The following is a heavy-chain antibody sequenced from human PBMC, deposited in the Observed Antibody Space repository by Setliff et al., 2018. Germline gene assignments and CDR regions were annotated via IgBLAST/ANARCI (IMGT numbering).Heavy chain of an antibody. Sequence: ASVKVSCKASGYTFTNYGVTWVRQAPGQGLEWMGWIGAYNGNTYNAHKFQGRVTMTTDTSTSTAYMEPRSLRSDDTAVYYCARDRRMGEERGHAFDIWGQGTMVTVSS. CDR2: IGAYNGNT. V-gene: IGHV1-18*01. CDR1: GYTFTNYG. J-gene: IGHJ3*02. D-gene: IGHD3-16*01. CDR3: ARDRRMGEERGHAFDI.